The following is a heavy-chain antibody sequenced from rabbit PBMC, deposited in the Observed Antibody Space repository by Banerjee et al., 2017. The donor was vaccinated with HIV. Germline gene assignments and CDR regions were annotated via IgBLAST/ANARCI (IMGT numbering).Heavy chain of an antibody. CDR2: IDTGSGST. V-gene: IGHV1S45*01. D-gene: IGHD2-1*01. CDR1: GIDFSSTHY. Sequence: QEQLVESGGGLVQPEGSLTLTCTASGIDFSSTHYMYWVRQAPGKGLEWIAYIDTGSGSTWYASWVNGRFTISKTSSTTVTLQMTSLTAADTATYFCARELGDCNMGLWGPGTLVTVS. CDR3: ARELGDCNMGL. J-gene: IGHJ6*01.